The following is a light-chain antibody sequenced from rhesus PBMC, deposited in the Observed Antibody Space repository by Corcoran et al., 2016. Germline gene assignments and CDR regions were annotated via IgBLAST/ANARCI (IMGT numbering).Light chain of an antibody. J-gene: IGKJ1*01. CDR1: ENVKTS. Sequence: DIQMTQSPSSLSASVGDSVPITCRSSENVKTSLNWYHQNPVKAPKLLIYKASTLDIGVPSRFSGSGSGTDYTFTISSLEPEDVATYYCQQGYGSPWTFGQGTKVEIK. V-gene: IGKV1-74*01. CDR2: KAS. CDR3: QQGYGSPWT.